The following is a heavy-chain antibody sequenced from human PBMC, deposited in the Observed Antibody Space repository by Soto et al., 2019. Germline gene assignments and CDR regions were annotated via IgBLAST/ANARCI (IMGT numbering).Heavy chain of an antibody. D-gene: IGHD5-12*01. CDR1: GGSFSGYY. Sequence: SETLSLTCAVYGGSFSGYYWSWIRQPPGKGLEWIGEINHSGSTNYNPSLKSRVTISVDTSKNQFSLKLSSVTAADTAVYYCAVGYEWLRYAFDIWGQGTMVTVSS. V-gene: IGHV4-34*01. CDR2: INHSGST. CDR3: AVGYEWLRYAFDI. J-gene: IGHJ3*02.